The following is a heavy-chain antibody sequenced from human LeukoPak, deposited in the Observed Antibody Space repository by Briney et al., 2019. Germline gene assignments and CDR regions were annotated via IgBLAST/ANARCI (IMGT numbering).Heavy chain of an antibody. V-gene: IGHV3-30*02. CDR1: GFTFSSYG. Sequence: RGSLRLSCAASGFTFSSYGMHWVRQAPGKGLEWVAFIRYDGSNKYYADSVKGRFTISRDNSKNTLYLQMNSLRAEDTAVYYCAKDWEGYCSSTSCSPDWGQGTLVTVSS. CDR2: IRYDGSNK. D-gene: IGHD2-2*01. J-gene: IGHJ4*02. CDR3: AKDWEGYCSSTSCSPD.